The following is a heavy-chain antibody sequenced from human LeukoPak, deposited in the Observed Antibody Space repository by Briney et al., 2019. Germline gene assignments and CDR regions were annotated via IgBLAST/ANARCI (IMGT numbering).Heavy chain of an antibody. D-gene: IGHD6-13*01. J-gene: IGHJ4*02. Sequence: HPGGSLRLSCAASGFSFSIYYMHWVRQAPGKGLVWVSRINSDATETVYADSVRGRFTISRDNSKNTLYLQMNSLRAEDTAVYYCARVRSSSWYVRSSSLGYWGQGTLVTVSS. V-gene: IGHV3-74*01. CDR2: INSDATET. CDR3: ARVRSSSWYVRSSSLGY. CDR1: GFSFSIYY.